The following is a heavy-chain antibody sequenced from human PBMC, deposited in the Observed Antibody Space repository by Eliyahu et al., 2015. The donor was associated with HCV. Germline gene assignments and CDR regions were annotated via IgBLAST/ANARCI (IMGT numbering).Heavy chain of an antibody. V-gene: IGHV4-31*03. CDR3: ARGVTYYYDSSGYFSEDY. Sequence: QVQLQESGPGLVKPSQTLSLTCTVSGXSISXGGYYWSWIRQHPGKGLEWIGYIYYSGSTYYNPSLKSRVTISVDTSKNQFSLKLSSVTAADTAVYYCARGVTYYYDSSGYFSEDYWGQGTLVTVSS. CDR1: GXSISXGGYY. CDR2: IYYSGST. D-gene: IGHD3-22*01. J-gene: IGHJ4*02.